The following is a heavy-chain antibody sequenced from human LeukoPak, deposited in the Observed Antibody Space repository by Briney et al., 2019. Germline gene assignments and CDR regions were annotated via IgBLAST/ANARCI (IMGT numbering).Heavy chain of an antibody. CDR3: ARDFSRGGGKFDY. CDR1: GFPFSSYW. Sequence: PGGSLRLSCVASGFPFSSYWMTWVRQAPGKGLEWVANIKQDGSKKSYVDSVKGRFTISRDNAKNSLYLQMNSLRAEDTAVYYCARDFSRGGGKFDYWGQGTLVTVSS. J-gene: IGHJ4*02. V-gene: IGHV3-7*01. D-gene: IGHD3-16*01. CDR2: IKQDGSKK.